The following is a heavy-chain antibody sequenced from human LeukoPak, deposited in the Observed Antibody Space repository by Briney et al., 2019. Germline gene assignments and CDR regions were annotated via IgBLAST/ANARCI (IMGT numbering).Heavy chain of an antibody. J-gene: IGHJ4*02. CDR1: GFTFSSYG. V-gene: IGHV3-23*01. CDR3: AKRQTNLGYCSGGSCSKTYYFDY. D-gene: IGHD2-15*01. CDR2: ISASGGTT. Sequence: GGSLRLSCAASGFTFSSYGISWVRQAPGKGLEWVSAISASGGTTYYADSVKGHFTISRDNSKNTLYLQMNSLSAEDTAVYYCAKRQTNLGYCSGGSCSKTYYFDYWGQGTLVTVSS.